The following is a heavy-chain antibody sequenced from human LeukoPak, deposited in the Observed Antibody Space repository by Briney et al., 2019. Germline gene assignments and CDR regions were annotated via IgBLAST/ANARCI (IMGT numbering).Heavy chain of an antibody. CDR2: ISGSGGAT. Sequence: GGSLRLSCAASGFTFSTYAMSWVRQAPGKGLEWVSTISGSGGATYYADSVKGRFTISRDNAKNSLYLQMNSLRAEDTAVYYCARDNDLLRYFDWPLDYWGQGTLVTVSS. CDR3: ARDNDLLRYFDWPLDY. V-gene: IGHV3-23*01. D-gene: IGHD3-9*01. CDR1: GFTFSTYA. J-gene: IGHJ4*02.